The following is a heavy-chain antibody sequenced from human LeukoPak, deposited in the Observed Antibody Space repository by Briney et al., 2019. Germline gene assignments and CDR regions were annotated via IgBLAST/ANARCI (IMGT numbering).Heavy chain of an antibody. J-gene: IGHJ4*02. CDR3: AKVRARVGGLNDY. V-gene: IGHV3-74*01. CDR2: INSDGSIT. CDR1: GFTFTTYW. Sequence: PGGSLRLSCAASGFTFTTYWMHWVRQAPGKGLVWVSHINSDGSITSYADSVKGRFTISRDNAKNTLYLQMNSLRAEDTAVYYCAKVRARVGGLNDYWGQGTLVTVSS. D-gene: IGHD3/OR15-3a*01.